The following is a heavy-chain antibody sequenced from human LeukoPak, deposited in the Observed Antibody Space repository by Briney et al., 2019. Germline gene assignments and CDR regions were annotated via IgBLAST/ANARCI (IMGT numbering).Heavy chain of an antibody. CDR1: GFTVSNSY. J-gene: IGHJ5*02. D-gene: IGHD3-10*01. Sequence: GGSLRLSCAASGFTVSNSYMSWVRQAPGKGLEWASIIYSGGTTYYADSVRGRFTISRDTSKNTLYLQMNSLRAEDTALYYCARGPTAVSAGSWGQGTLVTVSS. V-gene: IGHV3-53*01. CDR3: ARGPTAVSAGS. CDR2: IYSGGTT.